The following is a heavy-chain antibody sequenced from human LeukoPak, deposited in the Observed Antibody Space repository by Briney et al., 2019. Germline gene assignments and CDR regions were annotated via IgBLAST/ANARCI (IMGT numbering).Heavy chain of an antibody. D-gene: IGHD3-22*01. V-gene: IGHV1-2*02. J-gene: IGHJ4*02. Sequence: ASVTLSCKASGYTFTGYYMHWVRQAPGHGLEWIGWINPNSGGTNYAQKIQGRVTMTRDTSISTAYMELSRLRSDDTAVYYCARVDSSGYYPYNWRQGKLVTVSS. CDR1: GYTFTGYY. CDR3: ARVDSSGYYPYN. CDR2: INPNSGGT.